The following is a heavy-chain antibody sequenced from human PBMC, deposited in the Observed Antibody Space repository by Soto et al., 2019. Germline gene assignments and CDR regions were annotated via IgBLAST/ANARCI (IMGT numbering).Heavy chain of an antibody. V-gene: IGHV4-61*01. Sequence: PSETLSLTCTVSGGSVSSGSYYWSWIRQPPGKGLEWIGYIYYSGSTNYNPSLKSRVTISVDTSKNQFSLKLSSVTAADTAVYYYGSLAASQYYYAVDVWGQGTTVTVSS. CDR1: GGSVSSGSYY. J-gene: IGHJ6*02. CDR3: GSLAASQYYYAVDV. CDR2: IYYSGST. D-gene: IGHD6-13*01.